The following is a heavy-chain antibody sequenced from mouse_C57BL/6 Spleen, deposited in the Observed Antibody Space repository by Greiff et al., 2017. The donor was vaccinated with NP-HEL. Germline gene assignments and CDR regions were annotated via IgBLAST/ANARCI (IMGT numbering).Heavy chain of an antibody. CDR2: ISSGSSTI. D-gene: IGHD4-1*01. V-gene: IGHV5-17*01. CDR1: GFTFSDYG. J-gene: IGHJ2*01. Sequence: DVHLVESGGGLVKPGGSLKLSCAASGFTFSDYGMHWVRQAPEKGLEWVAYISSGSSTIYYADTVKGRFTISRDNAKNTLFLQMTSLMSEDTAMYYCARNELGRFDYWGQGTTLTVSS. CDR3: ARNELGRFDY.